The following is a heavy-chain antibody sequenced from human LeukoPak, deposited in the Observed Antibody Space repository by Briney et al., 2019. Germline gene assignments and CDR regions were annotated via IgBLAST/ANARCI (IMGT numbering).Heavy chain of an antibody. Sequence: GGSLRLSCAASGFTFSSYSMNWVRQAPGKGLEWVGRIKSQTDGGTTVYAAPVKGRFTISRDDSRNTLYLQMNSLKIEDSAVYYCIKGILAPVWGQGTTVTVSS. CDR2: IKSQTDGGTT. J-gene: IGHJ6*02. D-gene: IGHD2-8*02. CDR1: GFTFSSYS. V-gene: IGHV3-15*01. CDR3: IKGILAPV.